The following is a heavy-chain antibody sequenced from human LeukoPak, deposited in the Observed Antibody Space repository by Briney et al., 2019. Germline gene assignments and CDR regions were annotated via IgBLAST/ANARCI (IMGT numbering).Heavy chain of an antibody. Sequence: SETLSLTCTVSGGSISSGSYYWGWIRQPPGKGLEWIGSIYYSGSTYYNPSLKSRVTISVDTSKSQFSLKVSSVTAADTAVYYCARGTDILTGYYRIYYFDYWGQGTLVTVSS. CDR1: GGSISSGSYY. CDR3: ARGTDILTGYYRIYYFDY. CDR2: IYYSGST. J-gene: IGHJ4*02. V-gene: IGHV4-39*07. D-gene: IGHD3-9*01.